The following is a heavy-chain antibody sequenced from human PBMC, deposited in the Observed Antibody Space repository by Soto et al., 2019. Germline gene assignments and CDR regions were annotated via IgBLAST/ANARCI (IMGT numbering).Heavy chain of an antibody. CDR2: IFSNDEK. CDR1: GFSLSNARMG. CDR3: ARITEYYDSSGYPPYFDY. J-gene: IGHJ4*02. V-gene: IGHV2-26*01. Sequence: QVTLKESGPVLVKPTEPLTLTCTVSGFSLSNARMGVSWIRQPPGKALEWLAHIFSNDEKSYSTSLKSRLTITKDTSKSQVVLTMTNMDPVDTATYYCARITEYYDSSGYPPYFDYWGQGTLVTVSS. D-gene: IGHD3-22*01.